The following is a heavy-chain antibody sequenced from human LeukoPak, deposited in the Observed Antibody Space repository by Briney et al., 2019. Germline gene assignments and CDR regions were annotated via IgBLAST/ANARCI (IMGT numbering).Heavy chain of an antibody. J-gene: IGHJ4*02. CDR2: IYTSGST. Sequence: RSSETLSLTCTVSGGSISSYYWSWIRQPAGKGLEWIGRIYTSGSTNYNPSLKSRVTMSVDTSKNQFSLKLSSVTAADTAVYYCASTSDPVYSSSWYEGFDYWGQGTLVTVSS. CDR1: GGSISSYY. V-gene: IGHV4-4*07. CDR3: ASTSDPVYSSSWYEGFDY. D-gene: IGHD6-13*01.